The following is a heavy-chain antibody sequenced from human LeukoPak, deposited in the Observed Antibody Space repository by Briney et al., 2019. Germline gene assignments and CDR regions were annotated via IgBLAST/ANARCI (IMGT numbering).Heavy chain of an antibody. CDR1: GGSISSSSYY. CDR2: IYYSGST. V-gene: IGHV4-39*07. J-gene: IGHJ4*02. CDR3: ARAAPRFDY. Sequence: SETLSLTCTVSGGSISSSSYYWGWIRQPPGKGLEWIGSIYYSGSTYYNPSLKSRVTISVDTSKNQFSLKLSSVTAADTALYYCARAAPRFDYWGQGTLVTVSS.